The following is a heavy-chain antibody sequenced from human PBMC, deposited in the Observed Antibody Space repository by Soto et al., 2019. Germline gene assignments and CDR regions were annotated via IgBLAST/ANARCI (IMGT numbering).Heavy chain of an antibody. CDR1: GYTFTSYS. CDR3: ARADSYYDSSGYYYAH. V-gene: IGHV1-18*04. D-gene: IGHD3-22*01. CDR2: ISVYNGNT. Sequence: ASVKVSCKASGYTFTSYSITWVRQAPGQGLEWMGWISVYNGNTNYAHKLQGRVTMTTDTSASTAFMELKSLRSDDTAVYYCARADSYYDSSGYYYAHRGQGPLVTVSS. J-gene: IGHJ1*01.